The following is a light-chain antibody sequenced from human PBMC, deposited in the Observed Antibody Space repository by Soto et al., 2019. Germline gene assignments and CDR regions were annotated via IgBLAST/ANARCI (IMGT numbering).Light chain of an antibody. CDR3: QQRSNWPLT. CDR1: QSVSSY. CDR2: DAS. J-gene: IGKJ4*01. Sequence: EIVLTQSPATLSLSPGERATLSCRASQSVSSYLAWYQQKPGQAPRLLIYDASNRATGIPARFSGSGSGTGFTLTISSLEPEDFAFYYCQQRSNWPLTFGGGIKVEIK. V-gene: IGKV3-11*01.